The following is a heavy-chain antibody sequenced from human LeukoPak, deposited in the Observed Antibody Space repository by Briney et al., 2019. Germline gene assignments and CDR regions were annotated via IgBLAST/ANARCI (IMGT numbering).Heavy chain of an antibody. D-gene: IGHD2-8*01. J-gene: IGHJ4*02. CDR3: ARHSPNGGYFDY. CDR1: GVSISSYY. CDR2: IYYSGST. Sequence: PSETLSLTCTVSGVSISSYYWSWIRQPPGKGLEWIGYIYYSGSTNYNPSLKSRVTMSVDTSKNQFSLELSSLTAADTAVYYCARHSPNGGYFDYWGQGALVTVSS. V-gene: IGHV4-59*08.